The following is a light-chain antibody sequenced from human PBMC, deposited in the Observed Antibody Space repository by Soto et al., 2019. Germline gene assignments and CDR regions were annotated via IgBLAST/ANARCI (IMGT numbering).Light chain of an antibody. CDR1: QSVSSN. J-gene: IGKJ1*01. CDR3: QEYGTSRT. CDR2: GVY. V-gene: IGKV3D-15*01. Sequence: EIVMTQSPTILSVSPGERATLSCRASQSVSSNLAWYQQKPGQAPRLLIYGVYTRAPGIPARFSGSGSGTDFTLTISRLEPEDFAVYYCQEYGTSRTFGQGTKV.